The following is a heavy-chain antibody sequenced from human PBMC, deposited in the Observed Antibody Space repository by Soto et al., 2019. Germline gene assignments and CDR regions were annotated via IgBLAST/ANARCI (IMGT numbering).Heavy chain of an antibody. Sequence: ASVKVSCKASGYTFSNHYIHWVRQAPGQGLEWMGIINPSGGSTHFAQKFQGRVTITADESTSTAYMELSSLRSEDTAVYYCARVPRDYYYYGMDVWGQGTTVTVS. V-gene: IGHV1-46*01. CDR3: ARVPRDYYYYGMDV. CDR1: GYTFSNHY. CDR2: INPSGGST. J-gene: IGHJ6*02.